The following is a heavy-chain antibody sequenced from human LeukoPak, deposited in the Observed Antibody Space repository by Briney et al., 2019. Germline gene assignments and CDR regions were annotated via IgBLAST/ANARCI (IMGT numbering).Heavy chain of an antibody. CDR3: ARGSGYDWGIHVDY. V-gene: IGHV4-34*01. CDR1: GGSFSGYY. J-gene: IGHJ4*02. Sequence: PSETLSLTCAVYGGSFSGYYWSWIRQPPGKGLEWIVEINHSGSTNYNPSLKSRVTISVDTSKNQFSLKLSSVTAADTAVYYCARGSGYDWGIHVDYWGQGTLVTVSS. D-gene: IGHD5-12*01. CDR2: INHSGST.